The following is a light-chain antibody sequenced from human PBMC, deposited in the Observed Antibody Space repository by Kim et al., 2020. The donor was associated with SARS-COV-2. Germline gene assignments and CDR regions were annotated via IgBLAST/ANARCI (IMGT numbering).Light chain of an antibody. CDR2: DNN. V-gene: IGLV1-51*01. CDR3: GTWDTSLSGVV. Sequence: GQKVTIACAGSSSNIGEKSVSWYQQLPGTAPKRLIFDNNKRPSGIPDRFSGSKSGTSATLDITGLQTGDEADYYCGTWDTSLSGVVFGGGTQLTVL. CDR1: SSNIGEKS. J-gene: IGLJ2*01.